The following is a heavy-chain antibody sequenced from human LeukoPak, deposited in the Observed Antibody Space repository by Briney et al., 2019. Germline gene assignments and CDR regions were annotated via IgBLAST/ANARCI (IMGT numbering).Heavy chain of an antibody. CDR3: ARRGSSSWYFDY. V-gene: IGHV4-59*01. D-gene: IGHD6-13*01. CDR2: IYYSGST. J-gene: IGHJ4*02. CDR1: GGSISSYY. Sequence: SETLSLTCTVSGGSISSYYWSWLRQPPGKGLEWIGYIYYSGSTNYNPSLKGRVTISVDTSKNQFSLKLSSVTTADTAVYYCARRGSSSWYFDYWGQETLVTVSS.